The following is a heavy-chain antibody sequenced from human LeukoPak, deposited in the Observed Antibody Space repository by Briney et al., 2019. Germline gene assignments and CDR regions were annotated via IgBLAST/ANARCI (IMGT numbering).Heavy chain of an antibody. CDR2: IYYSGST. J-gene: IGHJ3*02. CDR3: ARDRRWELLQGAAFDI. V-gene: IGHV4-59*01. D-gene: IGHD1-26*01. Sequence: PSETLSLTWSVSGGSISSYYWSWIRQPPGKGLEWIGYIYYSGSTNYNPSLKSRVTISVDTSKNQFSLKLSSVTAADTAVYYCARDRRWELLQGAAFDIWGQGTMVTVSS. CDR1: GGSISSYY.